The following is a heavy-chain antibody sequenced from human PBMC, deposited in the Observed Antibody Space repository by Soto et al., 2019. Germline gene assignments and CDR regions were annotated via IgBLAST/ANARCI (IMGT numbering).Heavy chain of an antibody. V-gene: IGHV3-48*02. J-gene: IGHJ6*02. Sequence: EVQLVESGGGLVQRGGSLRLSCAASGFTFSSYSMNWVRQAPGKGLEWVSYISSSSSTIYYADSVKGRFTISRDNAKNSLYLQMNSLRDEDTAVYYCAREVESIVVVVAANYYYYGMDVWGQGTTVTVSS. D-gene: IGHD2-15*01. CDR3: AREVESIVVVVAANYYYYGMDV. CDR2: ISSSSSTI. CDR1: GFTFSSYS.